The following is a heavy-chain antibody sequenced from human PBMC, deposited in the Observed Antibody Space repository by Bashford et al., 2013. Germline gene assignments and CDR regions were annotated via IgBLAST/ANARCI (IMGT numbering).Heavy chain of an antibody. D-gene: IGHD7-27*01. CDR2: ISESGESR. V-gene: IGHV3-23*01. CDR3: AKSTGATSITWKNAFDS. Sequence: VRQAPGKGLEWLSTISESGESRYYSSSVRGRFTISRNDSENTVSLQMNSLRADDGAIYYCAKSTGATSITWKNAFDSWGQGTLVTVSS. J-gene: IGHJ4*02.